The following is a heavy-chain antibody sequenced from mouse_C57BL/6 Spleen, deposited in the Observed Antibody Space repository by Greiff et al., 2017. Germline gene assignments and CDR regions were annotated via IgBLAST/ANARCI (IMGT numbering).Heavy chain of an antibody. V-gene: IGHV1-26*01. D-gene: IGHD3-2*02. Sequence: EVQLQQSGPELVKPGASVKISCKASGYTFTDYYMNWVKQSHGKSLEWIGDINPNNGGTSYNQKFKGKATLTVDKSSSTAYIELRSLTSEDSAVYYCARSDSSGYDTYYFDYWGQGTTLTVSS. J-gene: IGHJ2*01. CDR3: ARSDSSGYDTYYFDY. CDR1: GYTFTDYY. CDR2: INPNNGGT.